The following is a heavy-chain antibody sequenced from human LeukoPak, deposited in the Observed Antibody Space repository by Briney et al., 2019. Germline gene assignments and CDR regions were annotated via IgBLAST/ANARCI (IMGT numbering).Heavy chain of an antibody. CDR2: IKQDGSEK. CDR1: GFTFSSYW. Sequence: GGSLRLSCAASGFTFSSYWMSWVRQAPGKGLEWVANIKQDGSEKYYVDSVKGRFTISRDNAKNSLYLQMNSLRADDTAVYYCASRFWSGYYPFDYWGQGTLVTVSS. J-gene: IGHJ4*02. CDR3: ASRFWSGYYPFDY. V-gene: IGHV3-7*01. D-gene: IGHD3-3*01.